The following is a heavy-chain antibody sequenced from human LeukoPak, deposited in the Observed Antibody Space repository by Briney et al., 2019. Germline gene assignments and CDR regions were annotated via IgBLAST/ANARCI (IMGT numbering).Heavy chain of an antibody. Sequence: SETLSLTCAVYGGSFSGYYWSWIRQPPGKELEWIGEINHSGSTNYNPSLKSRVTISVDTSKNQFSLKLSSVTAADTAVYYCARGQVIVVPAARYYYYYMDVWGKGTTVTVSS. D-gene: IGHD2-2*01. J-gene: IGHJ6*03. V-gene: IGHV4-34*01. CDR2: INHSGST. CDR1: GGSFSGYY. CDR3: ARGQVIVVPAARYYYYYMDV.